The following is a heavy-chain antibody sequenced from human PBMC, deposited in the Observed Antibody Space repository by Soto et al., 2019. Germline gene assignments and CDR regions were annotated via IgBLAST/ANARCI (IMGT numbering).Heavy chain of an antibody. CDR2: IYNDGTYS. CDR1: GFIFKMYW. D-gene: IGHD3-10*01. Sequence: GSLRLSCAASGFIFKMYWMHLVRQSPGKGLVWISRIYNDGTYSDYADSVRGRFTISRDNVNDTLYLQMNNLRAEDSGLYYCTRGPRPISTGTGAYWGQGTQVTVSS. V-gene: IGHV3-74*01. CDR3: TRGPRPISTGTGAY. J-gene: IGHJ4*02.